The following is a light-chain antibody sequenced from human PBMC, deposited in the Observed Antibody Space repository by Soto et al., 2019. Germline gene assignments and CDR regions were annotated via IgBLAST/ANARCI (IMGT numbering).Light chain of an antibody. CDR2: EAT. Sequence: QSALTQPASVSGSPGQSITISCTGTNSDVGSYNLVSWYQQHPDKAPKLMIYEATKRPSGVSNRFSGSKSGNTASLTVSGLQADDEAAYYCCSYAGTSSHVLFGGGTKLTVL. J-gene: IGLJ2*01. CDR1: NSDVGSYNL. V-gene: IGLV2-23*01. CDR3: CSYAGTSSHVL.